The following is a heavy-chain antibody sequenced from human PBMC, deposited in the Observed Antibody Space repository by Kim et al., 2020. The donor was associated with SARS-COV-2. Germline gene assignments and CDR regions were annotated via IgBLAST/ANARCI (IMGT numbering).Heavy chain of an antibody. CDR2: IYYSGST. D-gene: IGHD3-9*01. CDR1: GGSISSSSYY. J-gene: IGHJ4*02. Sequence: SETLSLTCTVSGGSISSSSYYWGWIRQPPGKGLEWIGSIYYSGSTYYNPSLKSRVTISVDTSKNQFSLKLSSVTAADTAVYYCARDPLRYFDWLLKASFDYWGKGTLVTVSS. V-gene: IGHV4-39*07. CDR3: ARDPLRYFDWLLKASFDY.